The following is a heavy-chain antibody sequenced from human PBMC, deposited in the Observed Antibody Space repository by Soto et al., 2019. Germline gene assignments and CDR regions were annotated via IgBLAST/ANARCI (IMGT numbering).Heavy chain of an antibody. CDR3: AGGSGSYHFPDI. CDR1: GASLTSSSYY. V-gene: IGHV4-39*01. J-gene: IGHJ4*02. D-gene: IGHD3-22*01. CDR2: IYYSGDT. Sequence: PSETLSLTCTVSGASLTSSSYYWDWVRQPPGKGLEWIGTIYYSGDTYYNPSLKSHVTISVDPSNNQFSLRLSSATAADTALYFCAGGSGSYHFPDIWGQGALVTVSS.